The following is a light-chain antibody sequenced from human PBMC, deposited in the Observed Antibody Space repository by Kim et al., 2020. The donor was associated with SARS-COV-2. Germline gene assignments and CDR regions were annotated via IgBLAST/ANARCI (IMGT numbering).Light chain of an antibody. CDR1: QTVTSNY. J-gene: IGKJ1*01. CDR3: QQYGSSPAT. Sequence: SPGERATLSCRASQTVTSNYLAWYPQKPGQAPRLLIYGASSRATGIPDRFSGSGSGTDFTLTISRLEPEDFAVYYCQQYGSSPATFGQGTKVDIK. V-gene: IGKV3-20*01. CDR2: GAS.